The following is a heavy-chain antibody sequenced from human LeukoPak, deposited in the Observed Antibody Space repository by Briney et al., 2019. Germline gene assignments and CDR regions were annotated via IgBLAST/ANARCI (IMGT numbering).Heavy chain of an antibody. CDR3: AIYSGSYKVGWFDP. Sequence: SVKVSCKASGGTFSSYTINWVRQAPGQGLEWMGGIIPIFGTANYSQKFQGRVTITTDESTSTAYMELSSLRSDDTAVYYCAIYSGSYKVGWFDPWGQGTLVTVSS. CDR2: IIPIFGTA. J-gene: IGHJ5*02. V-gene: IGHV1-69*05. CDR1: GGTFSSYT. D-gene: IGHD1-26*01.